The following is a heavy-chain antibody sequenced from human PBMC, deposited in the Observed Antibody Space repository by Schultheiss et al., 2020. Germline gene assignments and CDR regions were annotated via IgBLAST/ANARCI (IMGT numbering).Heavy chain of an antibody. CDR1: GFTVSSNY. V-gene: IGHV3-66*01. CDR2: ISASGVNT. Sequence: GESLKISCAASGFTVSSNYMSWVRQAPGKGLEWVSAISASGVNTYHADSVKGRFTISRDISKNTLYLQMSSLRAEDTAVYYCARSLQLRGSYWVYWGQGTLVTVSS. CDR3: ARSLQLRGSYWVY. D-gene: IGHD1-26*01. J-gene: IGHJ4*02.